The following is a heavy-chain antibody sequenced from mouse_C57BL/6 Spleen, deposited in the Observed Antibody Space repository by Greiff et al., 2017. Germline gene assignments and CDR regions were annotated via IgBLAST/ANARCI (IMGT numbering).Heavy chain of an antibody. CDR3: ARRSYYGSSYGYFDV. J-gene: IGHJ1*03. Sequence: QVQLQQPGAELVMPGASVKLSCKASGYTFTSYWMHWVKQRPGQGLEWIGEIDPSDSYTNYNQKVKGKSTLTVDKSSSTAYMQLSSLTSEDSAVYYCARRSYYGSSYGYFDVWGTGTTVTVSS. CDR2: IDPSDSYT. CDR1: GYTFTSYW. D-gene: IGHD1-1*01. V-gene: IGHV1-69*01.